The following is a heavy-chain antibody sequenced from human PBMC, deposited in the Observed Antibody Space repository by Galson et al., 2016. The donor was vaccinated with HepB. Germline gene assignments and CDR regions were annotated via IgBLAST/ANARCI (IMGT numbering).Heavy chain of an antibody. D-gene: IGHD5-24*01. CDR2: IFHRGTT. J-gene: IGHJ3*01. Sequence: SETLSLTCTVSSGSITNYYWSWFRQPPGKGPEWLAFIFHRGTTNSNPSLRGRVSISLDTSRNQFSLRLTSVTAADTAVYYCATADGDFWGQGTMVTVSS. CDR1: SGSITNYY. V-gene: IGHV4-59*12. CDR3: ATADGDF.